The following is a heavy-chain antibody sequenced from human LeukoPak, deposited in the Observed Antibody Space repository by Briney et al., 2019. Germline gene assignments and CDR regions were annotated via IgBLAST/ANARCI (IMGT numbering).Heavy chain of an antibody. J-gene: IGHJ4*02. V-gene: IGHV1-24*01. CDR2: FDPEDGET. Sequence: GASVKVSCKVSGYTLTELSMHWVRQAPGKGLEWMGGFDPEDGETIYAQKFQGRVTMTRDTSISTAYLELSSLRSDDTAVYYCARHEGIAAAGAAYWGQGTLVTVSS. CDR1: GYTLTELS. CDR3: ARHEGIAAAGAAY. D-gene: IGHD6-13*01.